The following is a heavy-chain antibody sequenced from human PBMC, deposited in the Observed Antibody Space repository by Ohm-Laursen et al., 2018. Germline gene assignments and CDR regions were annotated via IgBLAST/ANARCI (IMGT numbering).Heavy chain of an antibody. CDR1: GFTFVDYA. Sequence: SLRLSCSASGFTFVDYAMHWVRQAPGKGLEWVSGISWNSGSIGYADSVMGRFTISRDNAKNSLYLQMNSLRAEDTALYYCAKDLYCSGGSCYRDYYYYGMDVWGQGTTVTVSS. D-gene: IGHD2-15*01. J-gene: IGHJ6*02. CDR3: AKDLYCSGGSCYRDYYYYGMDV. V-gene: IGHV3-9*01. CDR2: ISWNSGSI.